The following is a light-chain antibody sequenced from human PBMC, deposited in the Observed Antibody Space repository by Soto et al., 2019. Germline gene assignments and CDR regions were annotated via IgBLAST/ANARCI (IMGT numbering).Light chain of an antibody. Sequence: DIQMTQSPSSLSASVGDRVAITCRASQSISSYLNWYQQKPGKSPKLLIYAASSLQSEGPSRFSGSGSGTDFTLTISSLQPEDFALYYCQQSYSAPRTFGQGTKVEIE. CDR2: AAS. J-gene: IGKJ1*01. CDR3: QQSYSAPRT. V-gene: IGKV1-39*01. CDR1: QSISSY.